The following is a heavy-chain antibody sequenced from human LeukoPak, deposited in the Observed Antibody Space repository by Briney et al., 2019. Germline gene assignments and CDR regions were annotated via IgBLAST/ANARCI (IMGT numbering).Heavy chain of an antibody. CDR1: GFTFSSYA. Sequence: GGSLRLSCAASGFTFSSYAMSWVRLAPGKGLEWVSAISGSGGSTYYADSVKGRFTISRDNSKNTLYLQMNSLRAEDTAVYYCAKDSGYYDSSGYSSLFDYWGQGTLVTVSS. CDR2: ISGSGGST. J-gene: IGHJ4*02. CDR3: AKDSGYYDSSGYSSLFDY. D-gene: IGHD3-22*01. V-gene: IGHV3-23*01.